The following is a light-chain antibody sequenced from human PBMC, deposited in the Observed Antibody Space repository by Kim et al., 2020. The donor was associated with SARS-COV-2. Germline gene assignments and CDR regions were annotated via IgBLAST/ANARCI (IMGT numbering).Light chain of an antibody. J-gene: IGKJ4*01. V-gene: IGKV1-5*03. CDR2: MTS. CDR1: QSISSW. Sequence: DIQMTQSFSTLSASVGDRVTITCRASQSISSWLAWYQQKPGKAPKPLIYMTSSLESGVPSRFSGSGSGTDFTLTISSLQPDDFATYFRQQYHSYPLTFGGGTKVDIK. CDR3: QQYHSYPLT.